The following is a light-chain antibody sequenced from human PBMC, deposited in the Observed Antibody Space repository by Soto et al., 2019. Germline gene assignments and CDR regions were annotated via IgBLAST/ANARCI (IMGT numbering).Light chain of an antibody. V-gene: IGKV1-9*01. Sequence: DIQLSQSPSFLSASVGDRVTITCRASQGISTYLAWYQQKPGKAPKLLIYAASTLQSGVPSTVSGSGYGTEFTLTIISLQPEDFATYHCQQLSSYPRTFGQGTKVDIK. CDR2: AAS. CDR1: QGISTY. J-gene: IGKJ1*01. CDR3: QQLSSYPRT.